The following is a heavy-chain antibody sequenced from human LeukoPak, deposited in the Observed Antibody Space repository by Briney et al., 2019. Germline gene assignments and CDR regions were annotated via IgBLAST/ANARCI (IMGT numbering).Heavy chain of an antibody. V-gene: IGHV3-30*18. CDR3: AEGASRCSSTRCSLYYFDY. J-gene: IGHJ4*02. CDR2: ISYDGSNK. CDR1: GFTFSSYG. Sequence: GRSLRLSCGASGFTFSSYGMHWVRQAPGKGLEWVAVISYDGSNKYYADSVKGRFTISRDNSKNTLHLQMNSLRAEDTAVCYCAEGASRCSSTRCSLYYFDYWGQGTLVTVSS. D-gene: IGHD2-2*01.